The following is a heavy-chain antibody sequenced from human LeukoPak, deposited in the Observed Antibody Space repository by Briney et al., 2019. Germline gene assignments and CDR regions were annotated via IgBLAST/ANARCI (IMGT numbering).Heavy chain of an antibody. V-gene: IGHV3-11*01. Sequence: SGGSLRLSCAASGFTFSDYYMSWIRQAPGKGLEWVSYISSSGSTIYYADSVEGRFTISRDNAKNSLYLQMNSLRAEDTAVYYCAGTHCSSTSCYRPSFYMDVWGKGTTVTVSS. D-gene: IGHD2-2*01. CDR2: ISSSGSTI. CDR3: AGTHCSSTSCYRPSFYMDV. CDR1: GFTFSDYY. J-gene: IGHJ6*03.